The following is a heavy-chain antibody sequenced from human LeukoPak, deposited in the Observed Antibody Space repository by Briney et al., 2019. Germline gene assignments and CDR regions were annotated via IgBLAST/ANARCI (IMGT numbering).Heavy chain of an antibody. CDR3: ARGAIAAAGILDY. CDR2: IWYDGSDK. Sequence: GGSLRLTCAASGITFSHYGMHWVRQAPGKGLERVAGIWYDGSDKYYADSVKGRLTISRDNAKNSLYLQMSSLRAEDTGVYYCARGAIAAAGILDYWGQGTLVTVSS. CDR1: GITFSHYG. D-gene: IGHD6-13*01. J-gene: IGHJ4*02. V-gene: IGHV3-33*01.